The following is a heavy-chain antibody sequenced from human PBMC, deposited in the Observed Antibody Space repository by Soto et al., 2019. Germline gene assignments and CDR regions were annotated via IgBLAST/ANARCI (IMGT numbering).Heavy chain of an antibody. V-gene: IGHV3-30-3*01. Sequence: QVQLVESGGGVVQPGRSLRLSCAASGFTFSSYAMHWVRQAPGKGLEWVAVISYDGSNKYYADSVKGRFTISRDNSKNKLYLQMNSLRAEDTAVYYCARDAPHYDFWSGYHYGMDVWGQGTTVTVSS. J-gene: IGHJ6*02. D-gene: IGHD3-3*01. CDR1: GFTFSSYA. CDR3: ARDAPHYDFWSGYHYGMDV. CDR2: ISYDGSNK.